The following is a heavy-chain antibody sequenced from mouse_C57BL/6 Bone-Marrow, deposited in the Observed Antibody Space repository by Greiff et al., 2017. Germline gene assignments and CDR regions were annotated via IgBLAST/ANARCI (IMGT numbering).Heavy chain of an antibody. D-gene: IGHD2-12*01. CDR2: ISNGGGST. Sequence: EVHRVESGGGLVQPGGSLKLSCAASGFTFSDYYMYWVRQTPEKRLEWVAYISNGGGSTYYPDTVKGRFTISRDNAKNTLYLQMSRLKSEDTAMYYCARPTYYSFYAMDYWGQGTSVTVSS. CDR3: ARPTYYSFYAMDY. CDR1: GFTFSDYY. V-gene: IGHV5-12*01. J-gene: IGHJ4*01.